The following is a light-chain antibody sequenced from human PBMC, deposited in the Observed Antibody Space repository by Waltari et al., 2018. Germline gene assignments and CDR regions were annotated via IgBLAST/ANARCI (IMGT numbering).Light chain of an antibody. CDR3: QQYKSYPLT. J-gene: IGKJ4*01. CDR2: SAS. CDR1: QGINKY. Sequence: DIQMTQSPSSLSASVGDRVTITCRASQGINKYLAWFQQKPGKAPKSLIHSASNLQSGVPSRFSGSVSGTDFTLTISSLQPEDFATYYCQQYKSYPLTFGGGTKVDIK. V-gene: IGKV1-16*01.